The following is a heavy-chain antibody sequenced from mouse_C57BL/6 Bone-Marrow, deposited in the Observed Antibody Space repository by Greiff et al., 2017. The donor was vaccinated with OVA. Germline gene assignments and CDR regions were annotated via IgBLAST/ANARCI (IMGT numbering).Heavy chain of an antibody. D-gene: IGHD2-3*01. CDR2: ISDGGSYT. CDR3: ASLIYDGYYVSVVDY. CDR1: GFTFSSYA. J-gene: IGHJ4*01. V-gene: IGHV5-4*01. Sequence: DVQLVESGGGLVKPGGSLKLSCAASGFTFSSYAMSWVRQTPEKRLEWVATISDGGSYTYYPDNVKGRFTISRDNAKNNLYLQMSHLKSDDTAMYYCASLIYDGYYVSVVDYWGQGTSVTVSS.